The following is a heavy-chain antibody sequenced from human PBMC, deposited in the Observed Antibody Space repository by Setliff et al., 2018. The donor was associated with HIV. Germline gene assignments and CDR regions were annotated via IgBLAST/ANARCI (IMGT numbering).Heavy chain of an antibody. Sequence: PGESLKISCKGSVYSFTDYWIGWVRQMPGEGLEWMGIIHPSNSDTVYSPSFQGQVTISADKSISTAYLQWSSLKASDTAMYYCARQAIFGSDAFDIWGQGTMVTVSS. J-gene: IGHJ3*02. V-gene: IGHV5-51*01. D-gene: IGHD3-3*01. CDR2: IHPSNSDT. CDR1: VYSFTDYW. CDR3: ARQAIFGSDAFDI.